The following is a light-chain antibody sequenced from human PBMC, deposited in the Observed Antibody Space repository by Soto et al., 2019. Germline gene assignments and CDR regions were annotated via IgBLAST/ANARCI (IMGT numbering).Light chain of an antibody. CDR2: GAS. CDR3: QQSYSTPWT. Sequence: EVVLTQSPATLSLSPGERATLSCGASQSVPRNYLAWYQHKPGQSPRLLIYGASARATGIPSRFSGSGSGTDFTLTISSLQPEDFATYYCQQSYSTPWTFGQGTKVDIK. V-gene: IGKV3-20*02. CDR1: QSVPRNY. J-gene: IGKJ1*01.